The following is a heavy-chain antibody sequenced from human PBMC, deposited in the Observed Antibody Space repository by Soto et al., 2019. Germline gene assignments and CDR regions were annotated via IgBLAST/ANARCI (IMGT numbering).Heavy chain of an antibody. CDR3: ARDSSGYYSRSLDFDY. V-gene: IGHV1-18*04. Sequence: GASVKVSCKASGYTFTSYGISWVRQAPGQGLEWMGWISAYNGNTNYAQKLQGRVTMTTDTSTSTAYMELRSLRSDDTAVYYCARDSSGYYSRSLDFDYWGQGTLVTV. CDR1: GYTFTSYG. J-gene: IGHJ4*02. CDR2: ISAYNGNT. D-gene: IGHD3-22*01.